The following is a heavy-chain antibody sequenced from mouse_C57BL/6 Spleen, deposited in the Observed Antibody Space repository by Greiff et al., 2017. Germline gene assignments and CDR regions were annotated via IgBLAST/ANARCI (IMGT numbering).Heavy chain of an antibody. J-gene: IGHJ3*01. CDR2: INPNNGGT. D-gene: IGHD2-3*01. CDR1: GYTFTDYN. V-gene: IGHV1-22*01. Sequence: EVQLQQSGPELVKPGASVKMSCKASGYTFTDYNMHWVKQSHGKSLEWIGYINPNNGGTSYNQKFKGKATLTVNKSSRTAYMELRSLTSEDSAVYYCERGAGYYEGSSWFADWGQGTLVTVSA. CDR3: ERGAGYYEGSSWFAD.